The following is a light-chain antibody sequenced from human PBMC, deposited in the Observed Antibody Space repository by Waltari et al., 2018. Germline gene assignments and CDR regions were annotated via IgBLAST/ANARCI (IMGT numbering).Light chain of an antibody. V-gene: IGKV3-20*01. CDR3: QQYGNLPIT. Sequence: EIVLTQSPGTLSLSPGERATLSCRASQNVVGTYLAWYQQKPGPAPRLLISGTDTSATGLPDRFTGSESGTDFTLTISRLEPEDFAVYYCQQYGNLPITFGQGTRLEIK. CDR1: QNVVGTY. J-gene: IGKJ5*01. CDR2: GTD.